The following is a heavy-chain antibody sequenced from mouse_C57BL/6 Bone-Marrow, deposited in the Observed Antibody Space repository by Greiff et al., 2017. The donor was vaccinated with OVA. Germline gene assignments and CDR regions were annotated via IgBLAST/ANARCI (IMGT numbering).Heavy chain of an antibody. J-gene: IGHJ1*03. CDR3: ARLHSNYWYFDV. CDR2: ISRGGSYP. V-gene: IGHV5-6*02. Sequence: EVKLVESGGDLVKPGGSLKLSCAASGFTFSSYGMSWVRQTPDKRLEWVATISRGGSYPYYPDSVKGRFTISRDNAKNTLYLQMSSLKSEDTAMYYCARLHSNYWYFDVWGTGTTVTVSS. D-gene: IGHD2-5*01. CDR1: GFTFSSYG.